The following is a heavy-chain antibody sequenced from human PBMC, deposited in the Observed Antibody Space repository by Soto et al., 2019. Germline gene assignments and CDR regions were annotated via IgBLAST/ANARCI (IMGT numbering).Heavy chain of an antibody. Sequence: GGSLRLSCAASGFTVSSNYMSWVRQAPGKGLEWVSIIYSGGSTYYADSVKGRFTISRDNSKNTLHLQMNSLRAEDTAVYYCARGGRQQLVHWFDPWGQGTLVTVSS. CDR1: GFTVSSNY. V-gene: IGHV3-66*01. D-gene: IGHD6-13*01. CDR3: ARGGRQQLVHWFDP. J-gene: IGHJ5*02. CDR2: IYSGGST.